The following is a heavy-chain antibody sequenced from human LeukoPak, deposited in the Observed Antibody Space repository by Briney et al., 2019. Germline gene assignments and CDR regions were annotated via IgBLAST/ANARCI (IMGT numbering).Heavy chain of an antibody. J-gene: IGHJ5*02. V-gene: IGHV3-21*04. D-gene: IGHD3-3*01. CDR2: ISSSSSYI. CDR1: GFTFSSYS. CDR3: ARDSSRGYDFWSGYTNWFDP. Sequence: GGSLRLSCAASGFTFSSYSMNWVRQAPGKGLEWVSSISSSSSYIYYADSVKGRFTISRDNAKNSLYLQMNSLRAEDTAVYYCARDSSRGYDFWSGYTNWFDPWGQGTLVTVSS.